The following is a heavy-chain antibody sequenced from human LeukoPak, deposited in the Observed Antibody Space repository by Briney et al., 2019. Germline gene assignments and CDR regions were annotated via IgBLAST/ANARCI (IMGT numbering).Heavy chain of an antibody. CDR2: IKSRTDGETT. CDR1: GFAFNNAW. J-gene: IGHJ4*02. Sequence: GGSLRLSCGASGFAFNNAWMSWVRQAPGKGLEWVGRIKSRTDGETTDYAAPVKGRFTISRHDSKNTLYLQMMSLETEDTAVYYCTTDWGLPDCGGDYYSSWGQGTLVTVSS. CDR3: TTDWGLPDCGGDYYSS. D-gene: IGHD2-21*02. V-gene: IGHV3-15*01.